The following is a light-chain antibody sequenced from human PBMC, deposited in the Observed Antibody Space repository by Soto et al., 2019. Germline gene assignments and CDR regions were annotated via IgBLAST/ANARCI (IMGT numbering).Light chain of an antibody. CDR2: AAS. CDR3: LQVYSFPRT. J-gene: IGKJ1*01. V-gene: IGKV1-5*01. Sequence: NQGKQCPSTLARSGGEQVTSSCRASQTLSSWLAWYQQKPGQAPQFLTQAASILQSGVPSRFSGRGSGTEFILTIHILQPEDFVSDFCLQVYSFPRTFGLGTHVEI. CDR1: QTLSSW.